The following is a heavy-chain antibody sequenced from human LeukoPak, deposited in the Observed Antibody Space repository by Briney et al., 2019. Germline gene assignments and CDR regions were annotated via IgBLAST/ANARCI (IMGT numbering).Heavy chain of an antibody. CDR1: GYTFTDDY. D-gene: IGHD3-22*01. Sequence: GASVKVSCRASGYTFTDDYMHWVRQAPGQGLEWMGWTNPNSGGTHSAQKFQGRVTMTRDTSISTAYMELSRLRSDDTAVYYCAREESSGPAFDNWGQGTLVIVSS. CDR3: AREESSGPAFDN. V-gene: IGHV1-2*02. J-gene: IGHJ4*02. CDR2: TNPNSGGT.